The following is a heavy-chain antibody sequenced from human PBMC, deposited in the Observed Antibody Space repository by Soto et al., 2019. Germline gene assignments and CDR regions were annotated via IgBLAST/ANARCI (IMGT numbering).Heavy chain of an antibody. CDR1: GFTFDDYA. D-gene: IGHD4-17*01. CDR2: ISWNSGSI. CDR3: TRTNRYYGDHRTVFDY. J-gene: IGHJ4*02. Sequence: EVQLVDSGGGLVQPGRSLRLSCAASGFTFDDYAMHWVRQAPGKGLEWVSGISWNSGSIGYADSVKGRFTISRDNAKNSLYLQMNSLRAEDTALYYCTRTNRYYGDHRTVFDYWGQGTLVTVSS. V-gene: IGHV3-9*01.